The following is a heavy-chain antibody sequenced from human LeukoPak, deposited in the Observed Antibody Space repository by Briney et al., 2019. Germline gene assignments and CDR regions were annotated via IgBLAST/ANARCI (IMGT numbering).Heavy chain of an antibody. V-gene: IGHV3-21*01. Sequence: GGSLRLSCAASGFTFSSYSMNWVRQAPGKGLEWVSSISSSSGYIYYADSVKGRFTISRDNAKNSLYLQMNSLRAEDTAVYYCASNYYDFWSGYYLDYWGQGTLVTVSS. D-gene: IGHD3-3*01. CDR3: ASNYYDFWSGYYLDY. CDR1: GFTFSSYS. CDR2: ISSSSGYI. J-gene: IGHJ4*02.